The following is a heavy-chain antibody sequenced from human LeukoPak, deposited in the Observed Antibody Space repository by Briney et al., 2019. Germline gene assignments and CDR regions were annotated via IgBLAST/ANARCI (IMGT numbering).Heavy chain of an antibody. CDR1: GGSISSYY. J-gene: IGHJ4*02. Sequence: SETLSLTCTVSGGSISSYYWSWIRQPAGKGLESIGRIYTSGSTNYNPSLKSRVTMSVDTSKNQFSLKLSSVTAADKAVYYCARDQGYDRSGYYVGYYFDYWGQGTRVTVSS. CDR3: ARDQGYDRSGYYVGYYFDY. D-gene: IGHD3-22*01. V-gene: IGHV4-4*07. CDR2: IYTSGST.